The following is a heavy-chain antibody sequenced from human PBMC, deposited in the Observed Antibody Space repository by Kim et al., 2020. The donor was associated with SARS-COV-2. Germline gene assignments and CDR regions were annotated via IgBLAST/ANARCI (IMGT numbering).Heavy chain of an antibody. Sequence: GGSLRLSCAASGFPFNIYAMSWVRQAPGKGLEWVSGITGSGATTYFADSVEGRFTISRDNSENTLYLQMNSLRAEDTAVYYCAKDQTTVTPRVAFDVWGQGTTVIVS. CDR1: GFPFNIYA. D-gene: IGHD4-17*01. V-gene: IGHV3-23*01. CDR2: ITGSGATT. CDR3: AKDQTTVTPRVAFDV. J-gene: IGHJ3*01.